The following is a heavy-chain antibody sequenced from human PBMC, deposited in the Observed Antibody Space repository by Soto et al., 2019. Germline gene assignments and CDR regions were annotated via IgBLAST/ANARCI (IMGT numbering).Heavy chain of an antibody. CDR2: ISWNGFK. J-gene: IGHJ6*02. D-gene: IGHD5-12*01. CDR3: AHSRGYNGYEGPPLYEMDV. V-gene: IGHV2-5*01. CDR1: GFSVKTSGVG. Sequence: QITLKESGPTLVKPTQTPTLTCTCSGFSVKTSGVGVGWVRQPPGKTLGWVALISWNGFKRYTPSLESRLTITKDTSKNQVVLSVTNVDPADTATYYCAHSRGYNGYEGPPLYEMDVWGQGTTVTVSS.